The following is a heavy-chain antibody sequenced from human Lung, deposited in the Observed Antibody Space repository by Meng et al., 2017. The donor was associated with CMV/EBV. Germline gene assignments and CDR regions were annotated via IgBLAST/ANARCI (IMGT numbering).Heavy chain of an antibody. CDR1: GASVSSGSYS. CDR2: FFNTGST. Sequence: LSLTCTVSGASVSSGSYSWSWFRQPPGRGLEWIGYFFNTGSTHYNPSLKSRVTISVDTSTNQFSLRLSSVTTADTAVYYCTRNYDRWGQGTLVTVSS. D-gene: IGHD5-24*01. J-gene: IGHJ5*02. V-gene: IGHV4-61*01. CDR3: TRNYDR.